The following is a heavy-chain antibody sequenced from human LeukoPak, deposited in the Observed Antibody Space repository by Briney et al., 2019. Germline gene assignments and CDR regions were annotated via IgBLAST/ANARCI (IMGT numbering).Heavy chain of an antibody. CDR2: INPDGSQK. V-gene: IGHV3-7*01. Sequence: PGGSLTLSCEASGFTFSGNWMSWVRQAPGKGLEWVASINPDGSQKLYVDSVKGRFTISRDNTKSSLYLQMNSLGAEDTAMYYCAKLLGTATTYDSWGQGTRVTVPS. CDR3: AKLLGTATTYDS. D-gene: IGHD5-24*01. CDR1: GFTFSGNW. J-gene: IGHJ4*02.